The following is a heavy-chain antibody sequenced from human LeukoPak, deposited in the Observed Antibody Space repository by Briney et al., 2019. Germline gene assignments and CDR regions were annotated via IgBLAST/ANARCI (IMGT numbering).Heavy chain of an antibody. CDR1: GYTLTELS. CDR2: FDPEDGET. D-gene: IGHD2-2*01. Sequence: ASVKVSCKVSGYTLTELSMHWVRQAPGKGLEWMGGFDPEDGETIYAQKFQGRVTMTEDTSTDTAYMELSRLRSDDTAVYYCASPLIVVVPAVDYWGQGTLVTVSS. V-gene: IGHV1-24*01. J-gene: IGHJ4*02. CDR3: ASPLIVVVPAVDY.